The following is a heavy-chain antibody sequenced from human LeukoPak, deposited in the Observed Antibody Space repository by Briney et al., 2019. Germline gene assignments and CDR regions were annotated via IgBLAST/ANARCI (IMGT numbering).Heavy chain of an antibody. V-gene: IGHV3-74*03. CDR2: IKYDGTSA. CDR3: SKSDYFDY. Sequence: GGSLRLSCAASGFTLSGYWMHWVRQAPGKGLVWVSRIKYDGTSATYADSVKGRFTVSRDNGKNMLYLQMNRLGDEDTALYYCSKSDYFDYWGQGALVTVSS. CDR1: GFTLSGYW. J-gene: IGHJ4*02.